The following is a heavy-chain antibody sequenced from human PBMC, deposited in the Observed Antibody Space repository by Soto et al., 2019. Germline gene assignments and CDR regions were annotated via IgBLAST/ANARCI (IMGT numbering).Heavy chain of an antibody. J-gene: IGHJ4*02. CDR1: GGSSSRSGYY. Sequence: QVQLQESGPGLVKPSQTLSLTCNVYGGSSSRSGYYWDWIRQNPGNGLECIGYSYYSGNTYYNPSLKRRVTTSGDTSNNQFSLKLSSVTAADTAVYYCAGGRRGYSSGNPPFDYWCQGTLVNVSS. V-gene: IGHV4-31*03. CDR2: SYYSGNT. CDR3: AGGRRGYSSGNPPFDY. D-gene: IGHD3-22*01.